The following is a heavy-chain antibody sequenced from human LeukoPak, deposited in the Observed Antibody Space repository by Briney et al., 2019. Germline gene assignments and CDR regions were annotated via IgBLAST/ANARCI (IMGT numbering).Heavy chain of an antibody. Sequence: SETLSLTCAVSGDSISSWYWSWMRQPPGKGLEWIGYIYYSGTAYYNPSLKSRVSISFDTSKNQFSLKLSSVTAADTAVYYCARGIAARHDYWGQGTLVTVSS. J-gene: IGHJ4*02. CDR3: ARGIAARHDY. D-gene: IGHD6-6*01. CDR1: GDSISSWY. V-gene: IGHV4-59*01. CDR2: IYYSGTA.